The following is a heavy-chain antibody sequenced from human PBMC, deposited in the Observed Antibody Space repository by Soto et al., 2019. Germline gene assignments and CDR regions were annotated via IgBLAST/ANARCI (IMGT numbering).Heavy chain of an antibody. Sequence: SDTLSLTCAVSGGSISSSNWWSWVRQPPGKGLEWIGEIYHSGSTNYNPSLKSRVTISVDKSKNQFSLKLSSVTAADTAVYYCARDAIYSSGWYLFDYWGQGTLVTVS. J-gene: IGHJ4*02. V-gene: IGHV4-4*02. D-gene: IGHD6-19*01. CDR2: IYHSGST. CDR1: GGSISSSNW. CDR3: ARDAIYSSGWYLFDY.